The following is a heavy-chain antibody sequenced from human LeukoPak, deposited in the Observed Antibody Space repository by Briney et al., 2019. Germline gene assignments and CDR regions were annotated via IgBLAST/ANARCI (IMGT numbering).Heavy chain of an antibody. CDR1: AASISSYY. V-gene: IGHV4-59*12. J-gene: IGHJ5*02. Sequence: SETLSLTCTVSAASISSYYWSWIRQPPGKGLEWIGYFYYSGSTNYNPSLKSRVTISVDTSKNQFSLELTSVTAADTAVYYCARDYGDSRNYNWFDPWGQGTLVTVSS. D-gene: IGHD4-17*01. CDR2: FYYSGST. CDR3: ARDYGDSRNYNWFDP.